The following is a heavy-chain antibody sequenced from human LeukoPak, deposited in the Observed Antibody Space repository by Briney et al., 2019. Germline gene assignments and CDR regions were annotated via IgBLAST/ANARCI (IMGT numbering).Heavy chain of an antibody. CDR1: GYSFSSYS. CDR2: IYPDGSDT. Sequence: GESLKISCKGLGYSFSSYSIGWVRQMPGKGLEWMGIIYPDGSDTRYSPSFQGQVTISADKFFRTSYLQWSSLKASDTAMSYCATQYYHFWSGYPRQTYYFDYWAQATLPPVPS. CDR3: ATQYYHFWSGYPRQTYYFDY. V-gene: IGHV5-51*01. J-gene: IGHJ4*02. D-gene: IGHD3-3*01.